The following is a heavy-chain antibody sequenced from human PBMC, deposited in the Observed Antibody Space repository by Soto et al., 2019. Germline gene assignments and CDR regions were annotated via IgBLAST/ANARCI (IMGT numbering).Heavy chain of an antibody. V-gene: IGHV1-46*02. CDR1: GYSFNSYY. Sequence: GVSVKVSCTASGYSFNSYYMHWVRQAHGQGLEWMGIINPSGGSTSYAQKFQGRVTMTRDTSTSTVYMELSSLRSEDTAVYYCARDPDYDSSGYPFDYWGQGTLVTVSS. J-gene: IGHJ4*02. D-gene: IGHD3-22*01. CDR2: INPSGGST. CDR3: ARDPDYDSSGYPFDY.